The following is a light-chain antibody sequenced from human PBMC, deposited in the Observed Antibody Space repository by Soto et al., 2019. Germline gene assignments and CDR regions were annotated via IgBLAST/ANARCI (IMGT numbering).Light chain of an antibody. CDR3: LQTYNLPRT. Sequence: DIQMTQSPSSQSASVGDRVTITCRASLTIGDSLSWFQQKAGKPPTLLIYGASALQSGVPARFSGSGSGTDFTLTISNMQREDFATYYCLQTYNLPRTFGQGTKVEFK. J-gene: IGKJ1*01. V-gene: IGKV1-39*01. CDR1: LTIGDS. CDR2: GAS.